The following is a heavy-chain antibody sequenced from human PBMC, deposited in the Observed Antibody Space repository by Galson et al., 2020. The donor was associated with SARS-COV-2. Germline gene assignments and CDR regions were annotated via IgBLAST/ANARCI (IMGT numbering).Heavy chain of an antibody. D-gene: IGHD1-26*01. CDR2: INHSGST. V-gene: IGHV4-34*01. Sequence: SETLSLTCAVYGGSFSGYYWSWIRQPPGKGLEWIGEINHSGSTNYNPSLKSRVTISVDTSKNQFSLKLSSVTAADTAVYYCARVDRGSYGRGYDFDYWGQGTLVTVSS. J-gene: IGHJ4*02. CDR3: ARVDRGSYGRGYDFDY. CDR1: GGSFSGYY.